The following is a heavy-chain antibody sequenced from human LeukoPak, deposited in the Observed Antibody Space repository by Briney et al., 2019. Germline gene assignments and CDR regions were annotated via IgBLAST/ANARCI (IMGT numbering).Heavy chain of an antibody. J-gene: IGHJ6*03. V-gene: IGHV3-23*01. D-gene: IGHD3-10*01. CDR3: AKEEWGFGEFPLFMDV. CDR2: ISGSGGST. Sequence: GGSLRLSCAASGFTFSSYAMSWVRQAPGKGLEWVSAISGSGGSTYYADSVKGRFTISRDNSKNTLYLLMNSLRAEDTAVYYCAKEEWGFGEFPLFMDVWGKGTTVTISS. CDR1: GFTFSSYA.